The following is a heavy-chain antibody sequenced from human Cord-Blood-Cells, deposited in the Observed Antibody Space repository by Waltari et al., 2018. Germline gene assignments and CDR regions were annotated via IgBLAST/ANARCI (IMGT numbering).Heavy chain of an antibody. CDR2: ISGSGGST. J-gene: IGHJ3*02. Sequence: SYAMRWVRQAPGKGLEWDSAISGSGGSTYYADSVKGRFTISRDNSKNTLYLQMNSLRAEDTAVYYCAKARYDFWSGYYAFDIWGQGTMVTVSS. V-gene: IGHV3-23*01. CDR1: SYA. CDR3: AKARYDFWSGYYAFDI. D-gene: IGHD3-3*01.